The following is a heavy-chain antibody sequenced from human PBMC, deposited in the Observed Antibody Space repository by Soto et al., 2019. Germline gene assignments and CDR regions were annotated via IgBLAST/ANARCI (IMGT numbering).Heavy chain of an antibody. V-gene: IGHV3-9*01. CDR2: INWNSGSI. CDR1: GFTFSSYA. CDR3: VKDESINWYSGHFRH. D-gene: IGHD6-13*01. J-gene: IGHJ1*01. Sequence: PGGSLRLSCAASGFTFSSYAMHWVRQVPGKGLEGVSGINWNSGSIGYADSVKGRFAISRDNAKNSLHLQMNSLRAEDTAFYYCVKDESINWYSGHFRHWGQGTLVTVSS.